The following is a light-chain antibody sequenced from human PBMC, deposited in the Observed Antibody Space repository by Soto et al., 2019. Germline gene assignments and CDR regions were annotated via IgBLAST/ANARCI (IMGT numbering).Light chain of an antibody. CDR3: GAWDRGLSVYV. CDR1: ISNVGDNS. Sequence: QSVLTQPPSVSAAPGQEVTISCSGTISNVGDNSVSWYQQLPGRAPKLLLHDTNKRPSGITARFSGSKSGTSATLGITGLQTGDEAKYYGGAWDRGLSVYVVGSGTKVTVL. J-gene: IGLJ1*01. V-gene: IGLV1-51*01. CDR2: DTN.